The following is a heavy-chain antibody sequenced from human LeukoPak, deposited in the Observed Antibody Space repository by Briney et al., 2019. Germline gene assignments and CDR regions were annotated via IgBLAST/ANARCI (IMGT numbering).Heavy chain of an antibody. CDR3: AKDRLTTFLTNYYYYYGMDV. J-gene: IGHJ6*02. V-gene: IGHV3-30*18. Sequence: PGRSLRLSCAASGFTFSSYGMHWVRQAPGKGLEWVAVISYDGSNKYYADSVKGRFTISRDNSKNTLYLQMNSLRAEDTAVYYCAKDRLTTFLTNYYYYYGMDVWGQGTTVTVSS. CDR1: GFTFSSYG. D-gene: IGHD4-17*01. CDR2: ISYDGSNK.